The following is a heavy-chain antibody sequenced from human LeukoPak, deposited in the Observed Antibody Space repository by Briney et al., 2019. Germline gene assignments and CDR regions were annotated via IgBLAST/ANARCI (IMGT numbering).Heavy chain of an antibody. V-gene: IGHV1-18*01. CDR1: GYTFTNYG. J-gene: IGHJ6*02. Sequence: ASVKVSCKASGYTFTNYGISWVRQAPGQGLEWMGWISAYNGNTNYAQKLQGRVTMTTDTSTSTAYMELRSLRSDDTAVYYCARGNYPRYSSGFLAVNYYYYYGMDVWGQGTTVTVSS. CDR2: ISAYNGNT. D-gene: IGHD6-19*01. CDR3: ARGNYPRYSSGFLAVNYYYYYGMDV.